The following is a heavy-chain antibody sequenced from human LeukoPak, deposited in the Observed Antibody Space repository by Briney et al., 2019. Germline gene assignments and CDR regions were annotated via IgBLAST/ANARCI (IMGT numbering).Heavy chain of an antibody. CDR2: ISSSSRYI. J-gene: IGHJ4*02. V-gene: IGHV3-21*01. CDR1: GFTFSSYS. D-gene: IGHD3-3*01. Sequence: TGGSLRLSCAASGFTFSSYSMNWVRQAPGKGLEWVSSISSSSRYIYYADSVKGRFTISRDNAKNTLYLQMNSLRAEDTAVYYCARDAYYDFWSGYPRYFDYWGQGTLVTVSS. CDR3: ARDAYYDFWSGYPRYFDY.